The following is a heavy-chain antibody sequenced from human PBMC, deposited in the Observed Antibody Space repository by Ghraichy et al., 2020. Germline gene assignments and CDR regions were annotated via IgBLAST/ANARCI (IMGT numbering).Heavy chain of an antibody. CDR3: ARGSTVVRYYYYDGMDV. V-gene: IGHV3-48*02. J-gene: IGHJ6*02. CDR2: ITSSGRSI. D-gene: IGHD4-23*01. Sequence: GGSLRLSCVGSGFTVSSYSMNWVRQAPGKGLEWVSYITSSGRSISYADSVKGRFTVSRDNAQNSLYLQMRSLRDEDTAVYYCARGSTVVRYYYYDGMDVWGQGTLVTVPS. CDR1: GFTVSSYS.